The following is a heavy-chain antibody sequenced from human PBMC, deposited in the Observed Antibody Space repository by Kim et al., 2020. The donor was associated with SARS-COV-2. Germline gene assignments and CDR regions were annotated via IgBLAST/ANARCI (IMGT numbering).Heavy chain of an antibody. D-gene: IGHD6-19*01. J-gene: IGHJ4*02. CDR3: ARERNYPGYSSGWGGFDY. V-gene: IGHV3-30*07. Sequence: KGRFTISRDNSKNTLYLQMNSMRAEDTAVYYCARERNYPGYSSGWGGFDYWGQGTLVTVSS.